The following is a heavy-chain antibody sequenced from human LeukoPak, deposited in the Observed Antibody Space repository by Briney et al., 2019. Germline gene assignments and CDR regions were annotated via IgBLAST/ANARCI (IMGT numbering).Heavy chain of an antibody. CDR2: INPNSGGT. J-gene: IGHJ4*02. D-gene: IGHD2-15*01. CDR3: ARGGSYCSGGSCYFDY. Sequence: ASVKVSCKASGYTFTGYYMHWVRQAPGQGLEWMEWINPNSGGTNYAQKFQGWVTMTRDTSISTAYMELSRLRSDDTAVYYCARGGSYCSGGSCYFDYWGQGTLVTVSS. CDR1: GYTFTGYY. V-gene: IGHV1-2*04.